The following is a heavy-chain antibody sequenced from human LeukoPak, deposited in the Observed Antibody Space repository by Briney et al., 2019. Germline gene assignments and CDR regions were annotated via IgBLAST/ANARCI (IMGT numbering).Heavy chain of an antibody. CDR1: GFTFDDYA. D-gene: IGHD3-3*01. CDR3: ARARLGDTIFGVVNNWFDP. Sequence: GRSLRLSCAASGFTFDDYAMHWVRQAPGKGLEWVSSISSSSSYIYYADSVKGRFPISRDNAKNSLYLQMNSLRAEDTAVYYCARARLGDTIFGVVNNWFDPWGQGTLVTVSS. CDR2: ISSSSSYI. V-gene: IGHV3-21*01. J-gene: IGHJ5*02.